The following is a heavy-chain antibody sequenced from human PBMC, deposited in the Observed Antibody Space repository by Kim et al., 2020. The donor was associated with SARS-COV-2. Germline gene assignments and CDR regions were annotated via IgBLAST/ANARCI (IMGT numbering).Heavy chain of an antibody. CDR1: GFTVSSSC. V-gene: IGHV3-7*01. CDR3: ARKGGPYSRSSRDYYYGMDV. CDR2: IKEDGSGT. J-gene: IGHJ6*02. D-gene: IGHD6-6*01. Sequence: GGSLRLSCAASGFTVSSSCMSWVRRAPGKGLEWVANIKEDGSGTYYEDSVKGRFTISRDNAKNSLYLQMNSLRAEDTAVYYCARKGGPYSRSSRDYYYGMDVWGQGTAVTVSS.